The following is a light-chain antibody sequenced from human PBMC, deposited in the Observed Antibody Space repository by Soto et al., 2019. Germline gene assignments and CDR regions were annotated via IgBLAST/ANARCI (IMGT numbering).Light chain of an antibody. CDR2: DVS. CDR3: RSYTSSSTLLYV. V-gene: IGLV2-14*01. CDR1: SSDVGGYNY. J-gene: IGLJ1*01. Sequence: QSALTQPASVSGSPGQSITISCTGTSSDVGGYNYVSWYQQHPGKAPKLMIYDVSNRPSGVSTRFSGSKSGNTASLTISGLPAEDEADYYCRSYTSSSTLLYVFGTGTKLTVL.